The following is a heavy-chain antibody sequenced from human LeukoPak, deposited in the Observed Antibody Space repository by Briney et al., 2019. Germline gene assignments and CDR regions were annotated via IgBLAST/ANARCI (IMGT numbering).Heavy chain of an antibody. J-gene: IGHJ4*02. V-gene: IGHV5-51*01. CDR1: GYSFTSYW. CDR2: IYTGDSVT. Sequence: GESLKISCKGSGYSFTSYWIGWVRQMPGKGLEWMGIIYTGDSVTRYSPSFQGQVTISADKSISTAYLQWSTLKASDTAMYYCARHHYYDSSGYFDYWGQGTLVTVSS. CDR3: ARHHYYDSSGYFDY. D-gene: IGHD3-22*01.